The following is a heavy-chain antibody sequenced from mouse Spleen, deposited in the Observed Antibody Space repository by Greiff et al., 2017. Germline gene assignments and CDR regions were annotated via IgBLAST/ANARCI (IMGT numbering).Heavy chain of an antibody. CDR3: ASSAVRWYFDV. Sequence: EVKLMESGPVLVKPGASVKMSCKASGYTFTDYYMNWVKQSHGKSLEWIGVINPYNGGTSYNQKFKGKATLTVDKSSSTAYMELNSLTSEDSAVYYCASSAVRWYFDVWGAGTTVTVSS. J-gene: IGHJ1*01. V-gene: IGHV1-19*01. CDR1: GYTFTDYY. D-gene: IGHD2-14*01. CDR2: INPYNGGT.